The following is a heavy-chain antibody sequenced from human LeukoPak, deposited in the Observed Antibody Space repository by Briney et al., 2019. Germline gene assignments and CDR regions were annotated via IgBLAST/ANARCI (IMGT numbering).Heavy chain of an antibody. J-gene: IGHJ2*01. CDR1: GGSISNYY. CDR2: IYYSGST. Sequence: SETLSLTCTVSGGSISNYYWSWIRQPPGKGLEWIGYIYYSGSTNYNPSLKSRVTISVDTSKNQFSLKLRSVTAADTAVYYCARNPQYYHDSSGYDWYFDLWGRGTLVTVSS. D-gene: IGHD3-22*01. V-gene: IGHV4-59*08. CDR3: ARNPQYYHDSSGYDWYFDL.